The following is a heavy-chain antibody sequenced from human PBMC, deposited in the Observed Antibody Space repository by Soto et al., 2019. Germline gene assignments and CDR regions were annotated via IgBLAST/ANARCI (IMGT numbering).Heavy chain of an antibody. Sequence: ASVKVSCKASGYTFTSYGISWVRPAPGQGLEWMGGIIPIFGTANYAQKFQGRVTITADKSTSTAYMELSSLRSEDTAVYYCARALYYYDSSGYYGVYYGMDVWGQGTTVTVSS. D-gene: IGHD3-22*01. V-gene: IGHV1-69*06. CDR1: GYTFTSYG. CDR3: ARALYYYDSSGYYGVYYGMDV. CDR2: IIPIFGTA. J-gene: IGHJ6*02.